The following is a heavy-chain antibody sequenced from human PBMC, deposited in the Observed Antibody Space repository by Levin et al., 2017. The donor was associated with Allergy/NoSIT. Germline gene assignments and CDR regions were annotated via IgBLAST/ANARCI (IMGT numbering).Heavy chain of an antibody. CDR2: MSGTYGTT. D-gene: IGHD2-21*01. V-gene: IGHV3-23*01. CDR1: GLTFSNHV. Sequence: PGGSLRLSCVASGLTFSNHVMSWVRQAPGKGLEWVSAMSGTYGTTFFANSLKGRFTISRDNSKNTVYLHMSSLRDEDTAVYYCASYRDGSYIPIDYWGQGTLVTVSS. CDR3: ASYRDGSYIPIDY. J-gene: IGHJ4*02.